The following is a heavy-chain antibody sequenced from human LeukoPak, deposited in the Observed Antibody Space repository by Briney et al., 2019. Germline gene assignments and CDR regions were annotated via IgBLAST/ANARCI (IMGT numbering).Heavy chain of an antibody. Sequence: SETLSLTCTVSGGSISSYYWSWIRQPPGKGLEWIGYIYYSGSTNYNPSLKSRVTISVDTSKNQFSPKLSSVTAADTAVYYCARLPNTAMAFDYWGQGTLVTVSS. D-gene: IGHD5-18*01. V-gene: IGHV4-59*01. J-gene: IGHJ4*02. CDR1: GGSISSYY. CDR2: IYYSGST. CDR3: ARLPNTAMAFDY.